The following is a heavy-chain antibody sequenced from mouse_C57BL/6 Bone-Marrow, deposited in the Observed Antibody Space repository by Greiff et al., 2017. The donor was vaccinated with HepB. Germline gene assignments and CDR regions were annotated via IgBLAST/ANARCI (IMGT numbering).Heavy chain of an antibody. Sequence: EVKLLESGAELVRPGASVKLSCTASGFNIKDDYMHWVKQRPEQGLEWIGWIDPENGDTEYASKFQGKATITADTSSNTAYLQLSSLTSADTAVYYCSNGNPYYYAIDYWGQGTSVTVSS. CDR1: GFNIKDDY. V-gene: IGHV14-4*01. CDR3: SNGNPYYYAIDY. D-gene: IGHD2-1*01. CDR2: IDPENGDT. J-gene: IGHJ4*01.